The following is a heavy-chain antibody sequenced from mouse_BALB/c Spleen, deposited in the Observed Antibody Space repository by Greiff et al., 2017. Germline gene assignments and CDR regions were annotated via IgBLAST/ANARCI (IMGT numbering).Heavy chain of an antibody. V-gene: IGHV5-12-1*01. CDR3: ARHWPDY. J-gene: IGHJ2*01. Sequence: EVMLVESGGGLVKPGGSLKLSCAASGFAFSSYDMSWVRQTPEKRLEWVAYISSGGGSTYYPDTVKGRFTISRDNAKNTLYLQMSSLKSEDTAMYYCARHWPDYWGQGTTLTVSS. CDR2: ISSGGGST. CDR1: GFAFSSYD.